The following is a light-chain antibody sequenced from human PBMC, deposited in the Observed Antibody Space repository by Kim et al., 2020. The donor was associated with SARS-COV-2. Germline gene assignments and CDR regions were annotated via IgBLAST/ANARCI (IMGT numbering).Light chain of an antibody. V-gene: IGKV1-5*03. J-gene: IGKJ4*01. CDR3: QQYNSYSGLT. Sequence: DIQMTQSPSTLSASVGDRVTITCRASQSISSWLAWYQQKPGKAPKLLIYKASNLESGVPSRFSGSGSGTEFTLTISSLQPDDFASYYCQQYNSYSGLTFGGGTKVEIK. CDR1: QSISSW. CDR2: KAS.